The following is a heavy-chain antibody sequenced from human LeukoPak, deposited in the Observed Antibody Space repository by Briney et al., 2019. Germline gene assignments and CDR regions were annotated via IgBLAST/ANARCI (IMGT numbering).Heavy chain of an antibody. Sequence: GESLKISCKGSGYSFTSYWISWVRQMPGKGLEWMGRIDPSDSYTNYSPSFQGHVTISADKSISTAYLQWSSLKASDTAMYYCARHWECRGGVCFTHNWFDPWGQGTLVTVSS. V-gene: IGHV5-10-1*01. CDR3: ARHWECRGGVCFTHNWFDP. CDR1: GYSFTSYW. D-gene: IGHD2-8*02. CDR2: IDPSDSYT. J-gene: IGHJ5*02.